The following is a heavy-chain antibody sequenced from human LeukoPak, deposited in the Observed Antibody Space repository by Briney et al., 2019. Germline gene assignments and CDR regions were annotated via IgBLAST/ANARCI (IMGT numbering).Heavy chain of an antibody. CDR2: IYINGST. Sequence: PSKTLSLTCTVSGGSISSDSYYWSWIRQPAGKGLEWIGRIYINGSTNYNPSLKSRVTISVDTSNNQFSLKLNSVTAADTAVYYCAREGLGYCSGGSCYPNWFDPWGQGTLVTVSS. J-gene: IGHJ5*02. V-gene: IGHV4-61*02. D-gene: IGHD2-15*01. CDR1: GGSISSDSYY. CDR3: AREGLGYCSGGSCYPNWFDP.